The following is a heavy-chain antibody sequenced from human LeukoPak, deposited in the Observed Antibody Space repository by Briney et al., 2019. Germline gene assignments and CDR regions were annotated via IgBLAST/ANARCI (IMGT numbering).Heavy chain of an antibody. Sequence: AGGSLRLSCAGAGFTFTRFWMHWVRQAPGKGLVWVSCISGSSIYIYYADSVKGRFTISRDNAKNSLYLQMNSLRAEDTAVYYCARDPPYYDSSGYYYDYWGQGTLVTVSS. V-gene: IGHV3-21*01. J-gene: IGHJ4*02. CDR2: ISGSSIYI. CDR1: GFTFTRFW. D-gene: IGHD3-22*01. CDR3: ARDPPYYDSSGYYYDY.